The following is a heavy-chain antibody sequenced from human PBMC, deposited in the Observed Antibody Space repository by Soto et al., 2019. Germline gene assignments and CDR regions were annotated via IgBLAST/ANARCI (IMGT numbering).Heavy chain of an antibody. D-gene: IGHD3-16*01. CDR1: GFNFGNYC. CDR3: AKDRVGGIFYTPLGF. CDR2: ITYDGSCQ. J-gene: IGHJ4*02. V-gene: IGHV3-30*18. Sequence: PGGSLRLSCQASGFNFGNYCMHWVRQAPGKGLEWVAVITYDGSCQYYADSVKGRFTISRDNSKNKLSLHLNTLKPEDTAVYHYAKDRVGGIFYTPLGFWGQGTLVTVSS.